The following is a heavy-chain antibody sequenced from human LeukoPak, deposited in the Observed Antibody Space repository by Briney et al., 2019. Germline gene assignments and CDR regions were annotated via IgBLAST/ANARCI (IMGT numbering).Heavy chain of an antibody. CDR3: ARRRPAAGFDY. D-gene: IGHD6-13*01. CDR2: IYTSGST. CDR1: GGSISSDY. V-gene: IGHV4-4*07. J-gene: IGHJ4*02. Sequence: NPSETLSLTCTVSGGSISSDYWNWIRQPAGKGLEWIGRIYTSGSTTNNPSLKSRLTMSIDTSNNQFSLKLSSMTAADTAVYYCARRRPAAGFDYWGQGILVTVSS.